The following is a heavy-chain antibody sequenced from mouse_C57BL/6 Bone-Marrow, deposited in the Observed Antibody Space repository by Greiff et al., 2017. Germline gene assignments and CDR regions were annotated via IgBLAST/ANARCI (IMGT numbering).Heavy chain of an antibody. CDR2: INPGSGGT. D-gene: IGHD2-4*01. V-gene: IGHV1-54*01. J-gene: IGHJ3*01. CDR1: GYAFTNYL. CDR3: ARLEGLRPFAY. Sequence: VQLQESGAELVRPGPSVKVSCKASGYAFTNYLIEWVKQRPGQGLEWIGVINPGSGGTNYNEKFKGKATLTADKSSSTAYMQLSSLTSEDSAVYFCARLEGLRPFAYWGQGTLVTVSA.